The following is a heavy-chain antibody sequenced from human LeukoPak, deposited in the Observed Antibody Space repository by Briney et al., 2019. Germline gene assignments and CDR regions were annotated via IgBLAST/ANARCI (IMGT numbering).Heavy chain of an antibody. V-gene: IGHV3-23*01. Sequence: GGSLRLSCAASGFTFSSYAMSWVRQAPGKGLEWVSVISGSGGGTFYVDSAKGRFTISRDNSKNTLSLQMNSLRAEDTAVYHCAKGSGDSRHSSLDYWGQGTLVTVSS. CDR3: AKGSGDSRHSSLDY. CDR2: ISGSGGGT. CDR1: GFTFSSYA. J-gene: IGHJ4*02. D-gene: IGHD2-15*01.